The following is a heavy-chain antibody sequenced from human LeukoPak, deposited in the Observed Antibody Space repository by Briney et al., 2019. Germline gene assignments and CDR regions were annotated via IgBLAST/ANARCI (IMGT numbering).Heavy chain of an antibody. CDR3: ARESPCSSTSCYSSSPNWFDP. CDR1: GYTFTSYG. Sequence: ASEKVSCKASGYTFTSYGIGWVRQAPGQGLEWMGWISAYNGNTNYAQKLQGRVTMTTDTSTSTAYMELRSLRSDDTAVYYCARESPCSSTSCYSSSPNWFDPWGQGTLVTVSS. CDR2: ISAYNGNT. J-gene: IGHJ5*02. V-gene: IGHV1-18*01. D-gene: IGHD2-2*02.